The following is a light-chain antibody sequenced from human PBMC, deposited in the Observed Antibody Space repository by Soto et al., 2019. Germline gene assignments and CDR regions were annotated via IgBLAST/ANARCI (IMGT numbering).Light chain of an antibody. V-gene: IGKV3-15*01. CDR3: QQYNNWPRAT. CDR2: RAS. J-gene: IGKJ4*01. Sequence: EIVLTQSPGTLSLSPGERATLSCRASQSVSSNLAWYQQKPGQAPRLLMFRASIRATGFPARFSGSGSGTEFNITISSLQSEDSAIYYCQQYNNWPRATFGGGTKVDIK. CDR1: QSVSSN.